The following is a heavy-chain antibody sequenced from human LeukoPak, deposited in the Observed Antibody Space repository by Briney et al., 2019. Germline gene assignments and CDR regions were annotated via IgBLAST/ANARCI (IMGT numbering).Heavy chain of an antibody. D-gene: IGHD6-13*01. CDR1: GNSFTSYW. CDR2: IDPSDSYT. J-gene: IGHJ4*02. Sequence: GESLKISCKGSGNSFTSYWISWVRQMPGKGLEWMGRIDPSDSYTNYSPSFQGHVTISADKSISTAYLQWSSLKASDTAMYYCARHRYSSSWYSFDYWGQGTLVTVSS. V-gene: IGHV5-10-1*01. CDR3: ARHRYSSSWYSFDY.